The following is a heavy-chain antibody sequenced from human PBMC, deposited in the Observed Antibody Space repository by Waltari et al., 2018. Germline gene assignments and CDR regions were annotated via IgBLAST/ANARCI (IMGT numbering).Heavy chain of an antibody. CDR3: ASAAQLPSMVRYYYGMDV. J-gene: IGHJ6*02. CDR2: IYSGGST. Sequence: EVQLVESGGGLIQPGGSLRLSCAASGFTVSSNYVSWVRQAPGKGLEWVSVIYSGGSTYYADSVKGRFTISRDNSKNTLYLQMNSLRAEDTAVYYCASAAQLPSMVRYYYGMDVWGQGTTVTVSS. CDR1: GFTVSSNY. V-gene: IGHV3-53*01. D-gene: IGHD3-10*01.